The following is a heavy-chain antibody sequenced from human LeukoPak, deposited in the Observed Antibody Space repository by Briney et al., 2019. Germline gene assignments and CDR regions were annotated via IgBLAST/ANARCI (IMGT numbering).Heavy chain of an antibody. CDR2: ISSSGSII. Sequence: GGSLRLSCAASGFTFSSYEMNWVRQAPGKRLEWVSSISSSGSIIYYADSVQGRFTISRDNAKNSLYLQMNSLRAEDTARYYCARTGGDYWGQGTLVTVSS. D-gene: IGHD1-1*01. V-gene: IGHV3-48*03. CDR1: GFTFSSYE. J-gene: IGHJ4*02. CDR3: ARTGGDY.